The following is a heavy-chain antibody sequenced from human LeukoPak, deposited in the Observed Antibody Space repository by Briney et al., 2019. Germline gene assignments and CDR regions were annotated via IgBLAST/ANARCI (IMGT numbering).Heavy chain of an antibody. CDR3: ARRKRSGCSSTSCLLNWFDP. Sequence: SETLSLTCAVYGGSFSGYYWSWIPQPPGKGLESIGEINHSGSTNYNPSLKSRVTTSVDTSKTQFSLKLSSVTAADTAVYYCARRKRSGCSSTSCLLNWFDPWGQGTLVTVSS. J-gene: IGHJ5*02. D-gene: IGHD2-2*01. V-gene: IGHV4-34*01. CDR1: GGSFSGYY. CDR2: INHSGST.